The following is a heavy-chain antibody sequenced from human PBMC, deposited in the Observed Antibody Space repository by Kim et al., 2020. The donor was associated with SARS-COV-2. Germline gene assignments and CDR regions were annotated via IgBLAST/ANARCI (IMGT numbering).Heavy chain of an antibody. J-gene: IGHJ5*02. D-gene: IGHD5-18*01. CDR3: ARDRRYSYGYWFDP. Sequence: SETLSLTCTVSGGSISSYYWSWIRQPPGKGLEWIGYIYYSGSTNYNPSLKSRVTISVDTSKNQFSLKLSSVTAADTAVYYCARDRRYSYGYWFDPWGQGTLVTVSS. CDR2: IYYSGST. V-gene: IGHV4-59*13. CDR1: GGSISSYY.